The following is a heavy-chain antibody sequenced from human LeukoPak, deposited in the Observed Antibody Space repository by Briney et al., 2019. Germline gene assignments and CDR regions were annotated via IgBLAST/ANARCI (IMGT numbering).Heavy chain of an antibody. V-gene: IGHV5-51*01. CDR3: ARDYSDYVGAFDI. J-gene: IGHJ3*02. Sequence: GESLKISCKGSGYSFTNYWIGWVRQMPGKGLEWMGIIYPGDSATRYRPSFQGQVTISADKSISTAYLQWSSLKASDTAMYYCARDYSDYVGAFDIWGQGTMVTVSS. CDR2: IYPGDSAT. CDR1: GYSFTNYW. D-gene: IGHD4-17*01.